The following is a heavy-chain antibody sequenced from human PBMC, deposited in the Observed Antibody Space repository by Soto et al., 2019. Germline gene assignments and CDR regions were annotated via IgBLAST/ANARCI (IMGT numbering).Heavy chain of an antibody. CDR3: ARDGVGDLYYYYYGMDV. J-gene: IGHJ6*02. CDR1: GGSISSYY. V-gene: IGHV4-59*01. CDR2: IYYSGST. Sequence: SETLSLTCTVSGGSISSYYWSWIRQPPGKGLEWIGYIYYSGSTNYNPSLKSRVTISVDTSKNQFSLKLSSVTAADTAVYYCARDGVGDLYYYYYGMDVWGQGTTVTVSS. D-gene: IGHD3-10*01.